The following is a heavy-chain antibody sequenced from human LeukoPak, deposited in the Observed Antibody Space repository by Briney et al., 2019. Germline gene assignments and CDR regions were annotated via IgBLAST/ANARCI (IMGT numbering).Heavy chain of an antibody. D-gene: IGHD1-26*01. CDR2: ISGSGGST. V-gene: IGHV3-23*01. CDR1: GFTFSSYA. Sequence: GGSLRLSCAASGFTFSSYAMSWVRQAPGKGLEWVSAISGSGGSTYYAGSVKGRFTISRDNSKNTLYLQMNSLRAEDTAVYYCSGSPPPFRYYYYYMDVWGKGTTVTVSS. CDR3: SGSPPPFRYYYYYMDV. J-gene: IGHJ6*03.